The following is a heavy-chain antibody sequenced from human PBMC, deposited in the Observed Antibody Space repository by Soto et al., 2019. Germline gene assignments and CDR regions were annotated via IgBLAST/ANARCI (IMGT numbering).Heavy chain of an antibody. CDR3: AQDGSWGDHYYFDN. V-gene: IGHV3-23*01. J-gene: IGHJ4*02. CDR2: ISGRGGST. D-gene: IGHD2-21*02. CDR1: GFMFSSYA. Sequence: EVQLLESGGGLVRPGGSLRLSCAVSGFMFSSYAMTWVRQAPGRGLEWVSSISGRGGSTYYSDSVRGRFTISRDNSKKMLYLEMNSLKGDDTAVYYCAQDGSWGDHYYFDNWGQGTLVTVSS.